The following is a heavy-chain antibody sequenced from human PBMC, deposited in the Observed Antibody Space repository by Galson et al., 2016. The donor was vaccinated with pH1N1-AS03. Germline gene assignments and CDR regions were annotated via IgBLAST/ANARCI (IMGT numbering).Heavy chain of an antibody. J-gene: IGHJ3*02. CDR1: GGSFSGYY. V-gene: IGHV4-34*01. CDR2: ISHSGST. CDR3: ARGVDNFNVFVFEM. Sequence: ETLSLTCAVSGGSFSGYYWSWVRQPPGRGLEWIGEISHSGSTKYNPSLKSRAAISIHTSKNQFSLTVTSVTAADTAIYYCARGVDNFNVFVFEMWGRGTMVTVSS. D-gene: IGHD1-20*01.